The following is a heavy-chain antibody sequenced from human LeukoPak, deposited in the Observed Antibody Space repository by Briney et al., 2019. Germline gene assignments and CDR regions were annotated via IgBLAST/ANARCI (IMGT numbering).Heavy chain of an antibody. CDR2: IYYSGST. CDR3: ARVGGYSYGYNYYYMDV. V-gene: IGHV4-31*03. D-gene: IGHD5-18*01. CDR1: GGSISSGGYY. J-gene: IGHJ6*03. Sequence: SETLSLTCTVSGGSISSGGYYWSWIRQHPGKGLEWIGYIYYSGSTYYNPSLESRVTISVDTSKNQFSLKLSSVTAADTAVYYCARVGGYSYGYNYYYMDVWGKGTTVTVSS.